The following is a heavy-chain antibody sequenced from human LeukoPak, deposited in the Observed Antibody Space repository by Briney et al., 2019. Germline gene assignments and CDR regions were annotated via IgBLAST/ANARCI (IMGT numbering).Heavy chain of an antibody. V-gene: IGHV1-46*01. Sequence: GASVKVSCKASGYTFTSYGINWVRQAPGQGLEWMGIINPSGGSTSYAQRFQGRVTMTRDTSTGTVYMELSSLTSEDTAVYYCARDDLSRPFDYWGQGTLVTVSS. CDR3: ARDDLSRPFDY. CDR1: GYTFTSYG. CDR2: INPSGGST. J-gene: IGHJ4*02. D-gene: IGHD2-2*01.